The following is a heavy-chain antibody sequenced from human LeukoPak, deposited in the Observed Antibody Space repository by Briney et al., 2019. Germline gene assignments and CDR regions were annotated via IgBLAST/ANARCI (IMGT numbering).Heavy chain of an antibody. CDR2: IYHRGSN. J-gene: IGHJ4*02. Sequence: PSETLSLTCSLSGGSISSGDSSWSWLRQPPGKGLEWIGSIYHRGSNDYNPPLESRVSISVDRSTNQFSLKMNSVTAADTAVYYRARGIMIRSGEIIVRNHFFDYWGQGSPVTVSS. CDR1: GGSISSGDSS. CDR3: ARGIMIRSGEIIVRNHFFDY. D-gene: IGHD3-16*02. V-gene: IGHV4-30-2*01.